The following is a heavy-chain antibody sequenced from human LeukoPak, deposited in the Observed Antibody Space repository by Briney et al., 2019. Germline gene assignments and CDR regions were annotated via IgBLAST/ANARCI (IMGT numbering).Heavy chain of an antibody. V-gene: IGHV3-66*02. Sequence: PGGSLRLSCAASGFTVSSNYMSWVRQAPGKGLEWVSVIYSGGSTYYADSVKGRFTISRDNSKNTLYLQMNSLTAEDTAVYYCARQEKYCSSTSCYPYYYYYYMDVWGKGTTVTVSS. D-gene: IGHD2-2*01. CDR2: IYSGGST. J-gene: IGHJ6*03. CDR3: ARQEKYCSSTSCYPYYYYYYMDV. CDR1: GFTVSSNY.